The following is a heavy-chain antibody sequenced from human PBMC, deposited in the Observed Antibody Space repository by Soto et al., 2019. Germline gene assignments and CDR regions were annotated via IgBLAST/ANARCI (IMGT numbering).Heavy chain of an antibody. V-gene: IGHV2-5*02. Sequence: QITLNESGPTQVKPRQTLTLTCTFSGFSLTTSGVGVGWIRQSPGKSPEWLSLIYWDDDKRYSPSLKSRLTINKNTSKNQVDLTMADLDPADTATYYCAHRVLRTVFGLVTPTAIYFDFWGQGTPVAVSS. CDR3: AHRVLRTVFGLVTPTAIYFDF. CDR1: GFSLTTSGVG. D-gene: IGHD3-3*01. J-gene: IGHJ4*02. CDR2: IYWDDDK.